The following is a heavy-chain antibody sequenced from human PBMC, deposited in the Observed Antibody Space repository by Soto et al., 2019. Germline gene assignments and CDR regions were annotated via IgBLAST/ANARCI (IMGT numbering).Heavy chain of an antibody. D-gene: IGHD3-3*01. V-gene: IGHV4-30-4*01. CDR3: AFLSYF. CDR2: VYYSGTT. CDR1: SASVKNDDYY. Sequence: MPRTGAGSSASVKNDDYYWRWIRQTQGKGLEWIGYVYYSGTTDYIPSLKSRLSMSIDKSQNQFTLKLNSVTAADTATYYCAFLSYF. J-gene: IGHJ2*01.